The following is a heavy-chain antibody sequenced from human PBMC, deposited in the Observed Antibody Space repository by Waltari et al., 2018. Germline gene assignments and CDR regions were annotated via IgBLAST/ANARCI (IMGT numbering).Heavy chain of an antibody. CDR3: ARTYSSGWYLDY. CDR2: IYHSGST. CDR1: GYSISSGYY. D-gene: IGHD6-19*01. J-gene: IGHJ4*02. Sequence: QVQLQESGPGLVKPSETLSLTCAVSGYSISSGYYWGWIRQPPGKGLEWIGSIYHSGSTYDNPSLKSRVTISVDTSKNQFSLKLSSVTAADTAVYYCARTYSSGWYLDYWGQGTLVTVSS. V-gene: IGHV4-38-2*01.